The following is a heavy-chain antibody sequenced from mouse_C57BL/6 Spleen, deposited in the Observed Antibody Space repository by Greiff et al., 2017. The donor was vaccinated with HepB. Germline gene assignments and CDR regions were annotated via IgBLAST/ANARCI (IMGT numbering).Heavy chain of an antibody. D-gene: IGHD1-1*01. Sequence: QVQLKESGPELVKPGASVKISCKASGYAFSSSWMNWVKQRPGKGLEWIGRIYPGDGDTNYNGKFKGKATLTADKSSSTAYMQLSSLTSEDSAVYFCARQDYYGSSHYWYFDGWGTGTTVTVSS. CDR1: GYAFSSSW. CDR2: IYPGDGDT. CDR3: ARQDYYGSSHYWYFDG. J-gene: IGHJ1*03. V-gene: IGHV1-82*01.